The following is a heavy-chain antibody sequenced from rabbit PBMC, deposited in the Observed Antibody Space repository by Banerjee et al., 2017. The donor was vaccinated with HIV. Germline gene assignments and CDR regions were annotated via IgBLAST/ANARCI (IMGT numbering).Heavy chain of an antibody. CDR3: ARDLVTAIGWNFAL. D-gene: IGHD7-1*01. J-gene: IGHJ4*01. CDR1: GVSFSDKDV. CDR2: INIATGKS. V-gene: IGHV1S45*01. Sequence: QEQLEESGGRLVQPEGSLTLTCKASGVSFSDKDVMCWVRQAPGKGLEWITCINIATGKSVYASWVSGRFIMSRTSSTTVTLQMTSLTAADTATYFCARDLVTAIGWNFALWGQGTLVTVS.